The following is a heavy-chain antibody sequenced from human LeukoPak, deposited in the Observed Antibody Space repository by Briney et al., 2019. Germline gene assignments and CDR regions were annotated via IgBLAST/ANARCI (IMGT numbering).Heavy chain of an antibody. J-gene: IGHJ3*02. CDR2: IYYSGST. D-gene: IGHD1-26*01. V-gene: IGHV4-59*01. Sequence: PSETLSLTCTVSGGSISSYYWSWIRQPPGKGLEWIGYIYYSGSTNYNPSLTSRVTISVDTSKNQFSLKLSSVTAADTAVYYCARGRIVEIGDAFDIWGQGTMVTVSS. CDR3: ARGRIVEIGDAFDI. CDR1: GGSISSYY.